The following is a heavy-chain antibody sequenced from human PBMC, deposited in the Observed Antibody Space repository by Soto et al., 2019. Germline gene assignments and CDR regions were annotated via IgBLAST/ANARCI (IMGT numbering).Heavy chain of an antibody. CDR3: TRVRDSSSWAYYFDY. CDR2: IRSKAYGGTT. D-gene: IGHD6-13*01. J-gene: IGHJ4*02. V-gene: IGHV3-49*03. Sequence: GGSLRLSCTASGFTFGDYAMSWFRQAPGKGLEWVGFIRSKAYGGTTEYAASVKGRFTISRDDSKSIAYLQMNSLKTEDTAVYYCTRVRDSSSWAYYFDYWGQGTLVTVSS. CDR1: GFTFGDYA.